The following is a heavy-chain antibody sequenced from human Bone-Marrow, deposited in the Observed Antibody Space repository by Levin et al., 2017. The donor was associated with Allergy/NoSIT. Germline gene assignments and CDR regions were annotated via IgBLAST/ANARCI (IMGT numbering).Heavy chain of an antibody. D-gene: IGHD3-3*01. Sequence: GESLKISCAASGFTLSDYYMSWIRQAPGKGLEWVSYISGSGNTTHYADSVKGRFTISRDNGKNLLYLQMNSLRAEDTAVYYCARAAESLHDFWSGYYRGYYYYYYMDVWGKGTTVTVSS. J-gene: IGHJ6*03. CDR3: ARAAESLHDFWSGYYRGYYYYYYMDV. CDR1: GFTLSDYY. V-gene: IGHV3-11*04. CDR2: ISGSGNTT.